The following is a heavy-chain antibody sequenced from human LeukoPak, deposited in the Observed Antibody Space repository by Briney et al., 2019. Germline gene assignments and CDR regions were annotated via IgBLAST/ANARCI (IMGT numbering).Heavy chain of an antibody. V-gene: IGHV7-4-1*02. CDR2: INTNTGNP. Sequence: ASVKVSCKASGYSFNSQGMNWVRQAPGQGLEWMGWINTNTGNPTYAQGFTGRFVFSLDTSVSTAYLQISSLKAEDTAVYYCARGLFVVVVAATLDYWGQGTLVTVSS. D-gene: IGHD2-15*01. CDR3: ARGLFVVVVAATLDY. CDR1: GYSFNSQG. J-gene: IGHJ4*02.